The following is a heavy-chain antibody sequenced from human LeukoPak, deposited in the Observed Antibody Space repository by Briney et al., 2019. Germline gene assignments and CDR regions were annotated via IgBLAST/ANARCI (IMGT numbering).Heavy chain of an antibody. V-gene: IGHV3-23*01. CDR1: GFTFSSYA. Sequence: GGSLRLSCAAPGFTFSSYAMSWVRQTPRKRLEWVSAISGIGGSTYYADSVKGRFTISRDNSKNTLYLQMNSMRAEDTAVYYCAKDQLITMIVVVIPYFDYWGQGTLVTVSS. CDR3: AKDQLITMIVVVIPYFDY. D-gene: IGHD3-22*01. CDR2: ISGIGGST. J-gene: IGHJ4*02.